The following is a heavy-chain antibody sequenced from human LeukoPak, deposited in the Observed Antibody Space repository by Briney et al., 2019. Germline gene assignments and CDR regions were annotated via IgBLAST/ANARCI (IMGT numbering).Heavy chain of an antibody. D-gene: IGHD3-10*01. J-gene: IGHJ3*02. Sequence: GGSLRLSCAASGFTFSSYWMSWVRQAPGKGLEWVSYISGSSSTIYYADSVKGRFTISRDNAKNSLYLQMNSLRAEDTAVYYCARAGFGDPDAFDIWGQGTMVTVSS. V-gene: IGHV3-48*04. CDR1: GFTFSSYW. CDR3: ARAGFGDPDAFDI. CDR2: ISGSSSTI.